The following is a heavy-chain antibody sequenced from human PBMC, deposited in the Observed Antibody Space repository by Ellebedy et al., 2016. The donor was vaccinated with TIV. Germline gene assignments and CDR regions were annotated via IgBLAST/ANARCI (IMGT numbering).Heavy chain of an antibody. CDR3: ANGAYDI. CDR1: GFTFRNNS. CDR2: ISSSGTTI. J-gene: IGHJ3*02. D-gene: IGHD5-24*01. V-gene: IGHV3-48*04. Sequence: GESLKISCAASGFTFRNNSMNWVRQAPGKGLEWISYISSSGTTIYYADSVKGRFTISRDNAKISLYLQMNSLTAEETAVYYCANGAYDIWGQGTMVTVSS.